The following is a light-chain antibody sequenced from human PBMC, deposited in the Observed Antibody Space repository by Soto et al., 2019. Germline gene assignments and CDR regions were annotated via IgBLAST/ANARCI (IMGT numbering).Light chain of an antibody. Sequence: QSVLTQPPSVSGAPGQRVTISCTGSSSNIGAGYDVHWYQQLPGTAPKLLIYGNSNRPSGVPDRFSGSKSGTSASLAITGLQAEDEADYYCQSYDSRLSGYVVVGGGTKVTVL. CDR2: GNS. J-gene: IGLJ2*01. CDR3: QSYDSRLSGYVV. CDR1: SSNIGAGYD. V-gene: IGLV1-40*01.